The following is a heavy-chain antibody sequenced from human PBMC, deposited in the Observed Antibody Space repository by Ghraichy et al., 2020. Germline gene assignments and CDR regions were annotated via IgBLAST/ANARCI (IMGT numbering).Heavy chain of an antibody. D-gene: IGHD3-22*01. J-gene: IGHJ4*02. CDR1: GFTFSTYS. V-gene: IGHV3-48*02. CDR3: ARDSIGYYLDFDH. CDR2: ITSSSSTI. Sequence: GGSLRLSCAASGFTFSTYSMNWVRQAPGKGLEWVSYITSSSSTIYYADSVKGRFTISRDNAKNSLYLQMNSLRDEDTTVYFCARDSIGYYLDFDHWGQGTLVTVSS.